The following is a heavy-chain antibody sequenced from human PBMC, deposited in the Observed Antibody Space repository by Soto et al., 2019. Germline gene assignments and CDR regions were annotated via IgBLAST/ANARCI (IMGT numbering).Heavy chain of an antibody. CDR1: GGSISNYY. J-gene: IGHJ4*02. D-gene: IGHD3-22*01. CDR2: VHYTGST. CDR3: ARSKGYFYAFDY. Sequence: QVQLQESGPGLVKPSETLSLTCGVSGGSISNYYWSWIRQPPGKGLEWIGYVHYTGSTNYSPSLKSRATISVDTSKSKLSLKLSFVTAADTAIYYCARSKGYFYAFDYWGQGTLVTVS. V-gene: IGHV4-59*01.